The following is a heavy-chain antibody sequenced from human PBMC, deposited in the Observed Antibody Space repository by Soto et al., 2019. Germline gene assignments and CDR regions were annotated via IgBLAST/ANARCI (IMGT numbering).Heavy chain of an antibody. J-gene: IGHJ6*02. CDR1: GFTFSSYS. CDR3: ARIMVRGVIYYYGMDV. D-gene: IGHD3-10*01. V-gene: IGHV3-21*01. Sequence: EVQLVESGGGLVKPGGSLRLSCAASGFTFSSYSRNWVRQAPGKGLEWVSSISSSSSYIYYADSVKGRFTISRDNAKNSLYLQMNCLRAEDTAVYYCARIMVRGVIYYYGMDVWGQGTTVTVSS. CDR2: ISSSSSYI.